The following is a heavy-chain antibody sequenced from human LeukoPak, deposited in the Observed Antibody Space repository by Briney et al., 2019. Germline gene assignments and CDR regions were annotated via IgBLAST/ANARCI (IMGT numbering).Heavy chain of an antibody. V-gene: IGHV3-30*02. D-gene: IGHD6-6*01. Sequence: GGSLRLSCAASGFTFSSYGMHWVRQAPGKGLEWVAFIRYDGSNKYYADSVKGRFTISRDNSKNTLYLQMNSLRAEDTAVYYCAKDLPAVRQLVSSVTPRDYWGQGTLVTVSS. CDR3: AKDLPAVRQLVSSVTPRDY. J-gene: IGHJ4*02. CDR1: GFTFSSYG. CDR2: IRYDGSNK.